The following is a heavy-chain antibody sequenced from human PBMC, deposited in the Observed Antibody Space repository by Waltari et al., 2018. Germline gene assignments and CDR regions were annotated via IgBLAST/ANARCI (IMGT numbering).Heavy chain of an antibody. CDR2: VNPNRGNT. Sequence: QVQLVQSGAEVKKPGASVKVSCKASGYTFTRYDINWVRQGTGKGLEWVGGVNPNRGNTGYARKFHGRVTMTSNTSTSTASMELSSLRSEDTAVYYCARALISGAFYYYYGMDVWGQGTTVTVSS. V-gene: IGHV1-8*01. CDR1: GYTFTRYD. J-gene: IGHJ6*02. D-gene: IGHD2-8*01. CDR3: ARALISGAFYYYYGMDV.